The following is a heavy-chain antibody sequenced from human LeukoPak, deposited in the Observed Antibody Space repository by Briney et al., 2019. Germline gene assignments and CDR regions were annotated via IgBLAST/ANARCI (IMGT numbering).Heavy chain of an antibody. CDR3: AKFFYDVSAGYPF. D-gene: IGHD3-3*01. CDR2: MYSNGNT. V-gene: IGHV3-53*01. CDR1: GFTVSFNY. Sequence: GGSLRLSCAASGFTVSFNYMSWVRQAPGKGLEWVSVMYSNGNTFYSDSVKGRFTVSRDSSENTLYLQMNNLRVEDTGVYYCAKFFYDVSAGYPFWGQGTRVTVSS. J-gene: IGHJ4*02.